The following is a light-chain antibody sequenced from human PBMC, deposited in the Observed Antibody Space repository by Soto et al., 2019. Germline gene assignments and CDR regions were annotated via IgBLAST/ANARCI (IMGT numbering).Light chain of an antibody. J-gene: IGLJ1*01. V-gene: IGLV2-14*01. Sequence: QSALTQPASVSGSPGQSITISCTGTSSDVGGYNYVSWYQQHPGKVPKLMIYEVSNRPSGVVNRFSGSKSGNTASLTISGLRAEDEADYYCSSFTSSSTQVFGTGTKLTVL. CDR3: SSFTSSSTQV. CDR1: SSDVGGYNY. CDR2: EVS.